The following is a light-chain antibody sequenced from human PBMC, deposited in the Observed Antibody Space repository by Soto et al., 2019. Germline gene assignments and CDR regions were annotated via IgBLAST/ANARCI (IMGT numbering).Light chain of an antibody. J-gene: IGKJ2*01. CDR2: EAL. Sequence: ETVLTQSPATLSLSPGERATLSCRASRSISTYLAWYQQKPGQAPRLLIYEALNRATGIPARFSGSGSGTDFTLTISSLEPEDFAVYYCHQYGSSPYTFGQGTKLEIK. V-gene: IGKV3-11*01. CDR1: RSISTY. CDR3: HQYGSSPYT.